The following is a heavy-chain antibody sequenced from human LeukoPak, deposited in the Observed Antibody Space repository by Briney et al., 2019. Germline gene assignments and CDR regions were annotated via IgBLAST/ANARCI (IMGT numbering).Heavy chain of an antibody. CDR1: IGSISSYY. D-gene: IGHD6-13*01. CDR2: IYHTGTT. Sequence: PSETLSLTCMDSIGSISSYYWSWGREPPGEGLEWSGYIYHTGTTNSNPSLTSRVTISVDASKSQLSLELTSVTAADTAVYYCARSPVRIAAPGRAFDYWGQGNLVTVSS. V-gene: IGHV4-59*01. CDR3: ARSPVRIAAPGRAFDY. J-gene: IGHJ4*02.